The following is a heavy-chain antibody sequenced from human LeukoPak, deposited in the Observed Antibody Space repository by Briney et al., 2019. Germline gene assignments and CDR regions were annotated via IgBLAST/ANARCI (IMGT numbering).Heavy chain of an antibody. CDR2: ISHSGST. V-gene: IGHV4-38-2*01. Sequence: SETLSLTCAVSGYSISSGYYWGWIRQPPGKGLEWIATISHSGSTNYNPSLKSRVTISVDMSKNQFSLKLSSMTAADTAVYYCARLGIGWPFDYWGQGTLVTVSS. CDR3: ARLGIGWPFDY. D-gene: IGHD6-19*01. J-gene: IGHJ4*02. CDR1: GYSISSGYY.